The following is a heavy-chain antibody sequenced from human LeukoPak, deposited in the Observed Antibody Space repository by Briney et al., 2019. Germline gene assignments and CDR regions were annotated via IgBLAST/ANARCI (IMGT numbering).Heavy chain of an antibody. CDR2: ISGYNGNT. CDR3: ARSSRFDWLLYFDS. CDR1: GYTFTSYA. J-gene: IGHJ4*02. D-gene: IGHD3-9*01. Sequence: ASVKVSCKASGYTFTSYAINWVRQAPGQGLEWMGWISGYNGNTIYAENVQGRVTMTTDTSTSTAYLELGTLRSDDTAVFYCARSSRFDWLLYFDSWGQGTLVTVSS. V-gene: IGHV1-18*01.